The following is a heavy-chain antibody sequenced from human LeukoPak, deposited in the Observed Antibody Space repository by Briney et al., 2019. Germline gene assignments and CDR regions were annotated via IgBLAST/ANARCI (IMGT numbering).Heavy chain of an antibody. CDR3: ARGPLRFDY. CDR2: INPNNGGT. D-gene: IGHD2-15*01. J-gene: IGHJ4*02. V-gene: IGHV1-2*02. Sequence: ASVKVSCKASGYTFTGYYMHWVRQAPGQGLEWMGWINPNNGGTNYAQKFQGRVTMTRDTSINTAYMELSRLTSDDTAVFFCARGPLRFDYWGQGTLVTVSS. CDR1: GYTFTGYY.